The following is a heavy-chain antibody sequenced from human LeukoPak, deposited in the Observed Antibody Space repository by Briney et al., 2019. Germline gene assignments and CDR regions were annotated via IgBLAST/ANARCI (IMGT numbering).Heavy chain of an antibody. V-gene: IGHV1-69*04. CDR1: GGTFSSYA. J-gene: IGHJ5*02. CDR2: IIPILGIA. CDR3: ARVAPTQSNWFDP. Sequence: GASVKVSCKASGGTFSSYAISWVRQAPGQGLEWMGRIIPILGIANYAQKFQGRVTITADKSTSTAYMELSSLRSEDTAVYYCARVAPTQSNWFDPWGQGTLVTVSP.